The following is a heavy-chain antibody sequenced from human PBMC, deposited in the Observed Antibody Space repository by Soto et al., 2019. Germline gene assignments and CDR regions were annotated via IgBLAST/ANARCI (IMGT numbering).Heavy chain of an antibody. CDR3: ARETRRDAIDI. Sequence: PGGSLRLSCVASGFDFRSYEMNWVRQAPGKGLEWVSNIRANDESIYYADSVKGRVSVSRDNAKNSLFQRMNSLRVDDTVVYDCARETRRDAIDIWGQETMVTVSS. V-gene: IGHV3-48*03. J-gene: IGHJ3*02. CDR2: IRANDESI. CDR1: GFDFRSYE.